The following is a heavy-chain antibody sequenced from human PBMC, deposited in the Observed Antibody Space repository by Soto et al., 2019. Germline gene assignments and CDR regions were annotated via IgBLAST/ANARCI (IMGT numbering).Heavy chain of an antibody. J-gene: IGHJ4*02. Sequence: ETLSLTCTVSGGSISGYYWSWIRQPPGKALEWIGYIYYSGSTNHNPSLKSRVTISVDTSKNQFSLKLSSVTAADTAVYYCAKKTLGGSFDYWGQGTLVTVSS. D-gene: IGHD3-16*01. CDR3: AKKTLGGSFDY. V-gene: IGHV4-59*08. CDR1: GGSISGYY. CDR2: IYYSGST.